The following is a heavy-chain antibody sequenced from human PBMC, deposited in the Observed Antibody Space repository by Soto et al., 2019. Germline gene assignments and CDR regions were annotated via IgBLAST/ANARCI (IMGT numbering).Heavy chain of an antibody. V-gene: IGHV4-59*08. Sequence: PSETLSLTCTVSGGSISTYYWSWIRQPPGKGLEWIGYIYHSGSTNFNPSLKSRVTISVDTSKNQFSLKLSSVTAADTAVYYCARACFGDLFPPHFDYGGQGTLVTVSS. CDR3: ARACFGDLFPPHFDY. CDR1: GGSISTYY. J-gene: IGHJ4*02. CDR2: IYHSGST. D-gene: IGHD3-10*01.